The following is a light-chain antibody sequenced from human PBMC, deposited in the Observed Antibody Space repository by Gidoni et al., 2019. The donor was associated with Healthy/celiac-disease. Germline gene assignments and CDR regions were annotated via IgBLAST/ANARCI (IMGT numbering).Light chain of an antibody. V-gene: IGLV3-1*01. Sequence: SYELTQPPSVSVSPGQTASITCSGDKLGDKYACWYQQKTCQSPVLVIYQYNQRPSGIPERFSGSNSGNTATLTISGTQAMDEADYYCQAWDSGTVVFGGGTRLTVL. CDR2: QYN. CDR1: KLGDKY. CDR3: QAWDSGTVV. J-gene: IGLJ2*01.